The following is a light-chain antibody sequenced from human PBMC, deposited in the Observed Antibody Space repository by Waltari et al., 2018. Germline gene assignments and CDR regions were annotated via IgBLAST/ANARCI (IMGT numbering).Light chain of an antibody. J-gene: IGKJ2*01. V-gene: IGKV4-1*01. Sequence: IVMTQSPDSLAVSLGERATIHCKASRSVLYSANNQNYLAWYQHKSGQAPKLLIYWASTRESGVPDRFIGSGSGTDFTVTITSLQAEDVAVYYCQQDFTTPPNTFGQGTKLEIK. CDR1: RSVLYSANNQNY. CDR2: WAS. CDR3: QQDFTTPPNT.